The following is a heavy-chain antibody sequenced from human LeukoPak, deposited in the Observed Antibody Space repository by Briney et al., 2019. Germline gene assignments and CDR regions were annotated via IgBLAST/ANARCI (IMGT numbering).Heavy chain of an antibody. J-gene: IGHJ1*01. CDR3: AGRGRRYFRD. CDR2: IYDSGST. V-gene: IGHV4-59*08. CDR1: GASISSDY. Sequence: SETLSLTCTVSGASISSDYWSWIRQSPGKGLEWIAYIYDSGSTGYNPSLKSRVTISMNTSKNQFSLNLSSVTAADTAVYYCAGRGRRYFRDWGQGTLVTVSS.